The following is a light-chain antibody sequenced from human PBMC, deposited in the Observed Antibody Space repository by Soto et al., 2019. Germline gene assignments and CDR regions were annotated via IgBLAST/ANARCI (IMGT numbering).Light chain of an antibody. Sequence: QSAPTQPASVSGSPGQSITISCTGTSSDVGGYNYVSWYQQHPGKAPKLMIYDVSNRPSGVSNRFSGSKSGNTASLTISGLQAEDEADYYCSSYTSSSTSYVFGTGTQLTVL. CDR3: SSYTSSSTSYV. V-gene: IGLV2-14*01. CDR2: DVS. J-gene: IGLJ1*01. CDR1: SSDVGGYNY.